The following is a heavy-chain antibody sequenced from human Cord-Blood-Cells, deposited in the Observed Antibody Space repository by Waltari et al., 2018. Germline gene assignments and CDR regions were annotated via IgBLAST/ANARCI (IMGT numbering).Heavy chain of an antibody. CDR2: INHSGST. Sequence: QVQLQQWGAGLLKPSETLSLTCAVYGGSFSGYYWSWIRQPPGKGLEWIGEINHSGSTNYNPSLKSRVTISVDTSKNQFSLKLSSVTAADTAVYYCARRQPYSYGYYYYYMDVWGKGTTVTVSS. CDR3: ARRQPYSYGYYYYYMDV. CDR1: GGSFSGYY. J-gene: IGHJ6*03. D-gene: IGHD5-18*01. V-gene: IGHV4-34*01.